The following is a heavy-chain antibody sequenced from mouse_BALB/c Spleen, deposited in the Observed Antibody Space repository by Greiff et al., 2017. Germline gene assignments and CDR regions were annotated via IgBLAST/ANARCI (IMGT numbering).Heavy chain of an antibody. Sequence: EVQLVESGGGLVKPGGSLKLSCAASGFTFSSYTMSWVHQTPEKRLEWVATISSGGSYTYYPDSVKGRFTISRDNAKNTLYLQMSSLKSEDTAMYYCTRDSSGYFDYWGQGTTLTVSS. V-gene: IGHV5-6-4*01. CDR1: GFTFSSYT. CDR2: ISSGGSYT. J-gene: IGHJ2*01. D-gene: IGHD3-1*01. CDR3: TRDSSGYFDY.